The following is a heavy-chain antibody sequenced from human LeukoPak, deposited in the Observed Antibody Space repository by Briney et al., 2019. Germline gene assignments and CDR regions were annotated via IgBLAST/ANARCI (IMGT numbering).Heavy chain of an antibody. Sequence: SVKVSCKASGGTFSSDAISGVRQAPGQGREWMGGIIPIVGTANYAQKVQGRGTITADAYTSTATMELSSLRSEDPAVYYCASGSSGYGYYYYMDVWGKGTTVTVSS. CDR2: IIPIVGTA. D-gene: IGHD3-22*01. J-gene: IGHJ6*03. CDR3: ASGSSGYGYYYYMDV. V-gene: IGHV1-69*01. CDR1: GGTFSSDA.